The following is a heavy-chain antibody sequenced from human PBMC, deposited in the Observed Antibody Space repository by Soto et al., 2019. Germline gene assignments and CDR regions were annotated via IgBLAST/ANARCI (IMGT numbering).Heavy chain of an antibody. D-gene: IGHD6-13*01. Sequence: GGSLRLSCAASGFTFSSYAMSWVRQAPGKGLEWVSAISGSGGSTYYADSVKGRFTISRDNSKNTLYLQMNSLRAEDTTVYYCAKDRAAGPSFFDYWGQGTLVTVSS. CDR3: AKDRAAGPSFFDY. V-gene: IGHV3-23*01. J-gene: IGHJ4*02. CDR2: ISGSGGST. CDR1: GFTFSSYA.